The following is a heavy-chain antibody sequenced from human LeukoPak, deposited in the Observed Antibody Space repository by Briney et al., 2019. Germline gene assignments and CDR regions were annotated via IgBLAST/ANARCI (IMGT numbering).Heavy chain of an antibody. D-gene: IGHD5-24*01. V-gene: IGHV1-2*02. Sequence: RWASVKVSCKASGYTFIGYYMHWVRQAPGQGLEWMGWINPRSGGTNSEQNFQGRVTMSRDTSISTVYMELSRLRSDDTALYYCAREGVIGDGFNFFDYWGQGTLVSVSS. J-gene: IGHJ4*02. CDR3: AREGVIGDGFNFFDY. CDR2: INPRSGGT. CDR1: GYTFIGYY.